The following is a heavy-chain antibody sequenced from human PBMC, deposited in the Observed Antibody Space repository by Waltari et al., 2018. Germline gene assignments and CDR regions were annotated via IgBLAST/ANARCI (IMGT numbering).Heavy chain of an antibody. Sequence: QVQLQESGPGLVKPSQTLSLTCTVSGGSIRRGGYYWSWIRQHPGKGLEWIGYIYYSGSTYYNPSLKSRVTISVDTSKNQFSLKLSSVTAADTAVYYCARRAPAAVSPYFDYWGQGTLVTVSS. V-gene: IGHV4-31*03. CDR1: GGSIRRGGYY. CDR2: IYYSGST. D-gene: IGHD2-2*01. J-gene: IGHJ4*02. CDR3: ARRAPAAVSPYFDY.